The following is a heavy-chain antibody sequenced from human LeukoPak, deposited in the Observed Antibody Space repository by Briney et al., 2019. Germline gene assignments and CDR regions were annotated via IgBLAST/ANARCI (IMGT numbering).Heavy chain of an antibody. CDR3: VRHAHNPTFDF. CDR1: GVSNRSSVPITSSMLY. V-gene: IGHV4-39*01. D-gene: IGHD1-14*01. J-gene: IGHJ4*02. CDR2: ISYSGDT. Sequence: SEALSLTCTVSGVSNRSSVPITSSMLYWAWVRQPPGKGLEWIGDISYSGDTYYNPSLRSRVTLSEDTSKNQFSLRLSSVTAADTAIYYCVRHAHNPTFDFWGQGTLVTVSS.